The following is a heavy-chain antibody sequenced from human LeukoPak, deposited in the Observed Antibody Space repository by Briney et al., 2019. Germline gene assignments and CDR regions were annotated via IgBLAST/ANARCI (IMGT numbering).Heavy chain of an antibody. J-gene: IGHJ5*02. CDR1: GYTFTSYG. CDR2: VSGNNGNR. D-gene: IGHD4-17*01. V-gene: IGHV1-18*01. Sequence: ASVKVSCKASGYTFTSYGISWVRQAPGQGLEWMGWVSGNNGNRKYAQKFQGRVTMTTDTSTSTANMELRSLRSDDTAVYYCARVTTVTRSPWSWGPKKIGQEVNWFDPWGQGTLVIVSS. CDR3: ARVTTVTRSPWSWGPKKIGQEVNWFDP.